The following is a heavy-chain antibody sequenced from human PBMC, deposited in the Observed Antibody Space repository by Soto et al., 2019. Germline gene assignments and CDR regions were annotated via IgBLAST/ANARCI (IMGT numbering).Heavy chain of an antibody. CDR2: INPNTGVA. D-gene: IGHD1-26*01. V-gene: IGHV1-2*04. Sequence: GASVKVSCKASGYIFTGYYIHWVRQAPGQGLEWMGWINPNTGVASYAQNFQGWVTMTRDTSSSTAYMELRRLKSDDTAVYYCARDLMESYYFDYWGQGTLVTVSS. CDR1: GYIFTGYY. CDR3: ARDLMESYYFDY. J-gene: IGHJ4*02.